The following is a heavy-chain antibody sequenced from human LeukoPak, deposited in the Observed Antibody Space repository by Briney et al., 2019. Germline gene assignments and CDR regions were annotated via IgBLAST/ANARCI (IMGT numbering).Heavy chain of an antibody. CDR2: ISGSGGST. D-gene: IGHD3-3*01. CDR1: GFTFGDYG. J-gene: IGHJ4*02. V-gene: IGHV3-23*01. CDR3: AKPHDFWSGIDY. Sequence: GGSLRLSCTTSGFTFGDYGMSWVRQAPGKGLEWVSAISGSGGSTYYADSVKGRLTISRDNSKNTLYLQMNSLRAEDTAVYYRAKPHDFWSGIDYWGQGTLVTVSS.